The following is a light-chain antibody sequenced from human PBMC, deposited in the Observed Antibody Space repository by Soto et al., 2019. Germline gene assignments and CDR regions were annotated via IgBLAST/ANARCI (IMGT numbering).Light chain of an antibody. J-gene: IGKJ1*01. CDR2: GAT. V-gene: IGKV3-15*01. CDR1: QSVSIL. Sequence: EIVMTHSPATLSVSPWEIATLSCSSSQSVSILLALYQQKPGQAPRLLIHGATTRATGIPARFSGSGSGTEFTLTISSLQSEDFAVYYCQKYNNWPRKFGQGTKVDIK. CDR3: QKYNNWPRK.